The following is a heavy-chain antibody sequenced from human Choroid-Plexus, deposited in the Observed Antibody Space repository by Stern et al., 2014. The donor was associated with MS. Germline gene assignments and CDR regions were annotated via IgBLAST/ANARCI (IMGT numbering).Heavy chain of an antibody. CDR1: GFTFGSCA. CDR2: VSDDGSNK. V-gene: IGHV3-30*18. J-gene: IGHJ5*02. D-gene: IGHD2/OR15-2a*01. CDR3: AKDRQYLTYFFDH. Sequence: VQLVQSGGGVVQPGRPLRLSCVASGFTFGSCAMHWVRQAPGKGLEWVAGVSDDGSNKNYADSVKGRFTISRDNSQNTLYIQMSSLRPEDTAVYYCAKDRQYLTYFFDHWGQGSLVTVSS.